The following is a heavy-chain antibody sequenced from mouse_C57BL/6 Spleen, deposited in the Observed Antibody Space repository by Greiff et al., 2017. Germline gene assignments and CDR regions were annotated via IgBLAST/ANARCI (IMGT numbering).Heavy chain of an antibody. CDR2: IYPGDGDT. CDR3: ARMGYDEAY. D-gene: IGHD2-14*01. V-gene: IGHV1-82*01. J-gene: IGHJ3*01. Sequence: QVQLQQSGPELVKPGASVKISCKASGYAFSSSWMNWVKQRPGKGLEWIGRIYPGDGDTNYNGKFKGKATLTADKSSSTAYMRLSSLTSEDSAVYFCARMGYDEAYWGQGTLVTVSA. CDR1: GYAFSSSW.